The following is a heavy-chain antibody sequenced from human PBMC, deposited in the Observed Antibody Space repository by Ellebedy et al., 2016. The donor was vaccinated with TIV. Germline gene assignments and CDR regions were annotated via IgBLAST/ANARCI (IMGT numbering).Heavy chain of an antibody. J-gene: IGHJ6*02. Sequence: ASVTVSCXASGYTFTSYHMHWVRQAPGQGLEWMGIINPSGGSTRYAQKFQGRVTMTRDTSTGTVYMDLSSLRSEDTAVYYCARDRGKGAVVVVAPMFPTANYFYGMDVWGQGTTVTVS. CDR2: INPSGGST. V-gene: IGHV1-46*01. CDR1: GYTFTSYH. CDR3: ARDRGKGAVVVVAPMFPTANYFYGMDV. D-gene: IGHD2-15*01.